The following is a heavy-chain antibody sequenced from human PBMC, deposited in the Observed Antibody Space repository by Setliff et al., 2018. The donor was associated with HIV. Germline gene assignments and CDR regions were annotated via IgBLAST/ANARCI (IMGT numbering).Heavy chain of an antibody. D-gene: IGHD5-12*01. CDR1: GLTFSSHW. J-gene: IGHJ5*02. Sequence: GGSLRLSCAPSGLTFSSHWMHWVRQAPGKGLEWVGHIKSKTDGGTTDYAAPVKGRFTISRDDSKTTLYLQMNSLKTEDTAVYYCTTEDPWLRFGHWGQGTLVTVSS. CDR3: TTEDPWLRFGH. CDR2: IKSKTDGGTT. V-gene: IGHV3-15*01.